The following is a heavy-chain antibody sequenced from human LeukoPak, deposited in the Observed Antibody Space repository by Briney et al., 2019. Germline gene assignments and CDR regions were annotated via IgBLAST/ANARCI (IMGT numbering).Heavy chain of an antibody. D-gene: IGHD2-2*01. CDR3: ATQLLSDAFDI. CDR2: IYSGGST. J-gene: IGHJ3*02. V-gene: IGHV3-66*02. CDR1: GFTVSSNY. Sequence: GGSLRLSCAASGFTVSSNYMSWVRQAPGKGLEWVSVIYSGGSTYYADSVKGRFTISRDNSKNTLYLQMNSLRAEDTAVYHCATQLLSDAFDIWGQGTMVTVSS.